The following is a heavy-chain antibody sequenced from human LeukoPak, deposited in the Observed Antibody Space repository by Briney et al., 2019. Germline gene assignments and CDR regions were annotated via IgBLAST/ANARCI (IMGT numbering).Heavy chain of an antibody. Sequence: PSETLSLTCTVSGGSISSYYWSWIRQPPGKGLEWIGYIYYSGSTNYNPSLKSRVTISVDTSKNQSSLKLSSVTAADTAVYYCARYRGGWRSGYYGMDVWGQGTTVTVSS. CDR2: IYYSGST. V-gene: IGHV4-59*08. CDR1: GGSISSYY. CDR3: ARYRGGWRSGYYGMDV. D-gene: IGHD3-3*01. J-gene: IGHJ6*02.